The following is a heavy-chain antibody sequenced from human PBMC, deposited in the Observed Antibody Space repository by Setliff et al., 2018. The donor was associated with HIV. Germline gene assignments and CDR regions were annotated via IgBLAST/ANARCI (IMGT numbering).Heavy chain of an antibody. V-gene: IGHV4-34*01. CDR3: AQLGMVDDFDY. J-gene: IGHJ4*02. CDR2: INHSGRT. D-gene: IGHD1-1*01. CDR1: GGSFSDNY. Sequence: SETLSLTCAVYGGSFSDNYWSWIRQSPGKGLEWIGEINHSGRTKYSPSLRSRVSISVDTSKTQFSLKLSSVTAADTAVFYCAQLGMVDDFDYWGQGTLVTVS.